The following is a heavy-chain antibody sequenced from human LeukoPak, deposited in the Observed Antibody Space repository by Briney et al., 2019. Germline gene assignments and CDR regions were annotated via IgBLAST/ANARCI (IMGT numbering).Heavy chain of an antibody. J-gene: IGHJ4*02. CDR1: GFTFSSYA. V-gene: IGHV3-23*01. CDR3: ARDRTTVTTPIG. Sequence: GGSLRLSCAASGFTFSSYAMNWVRQAPGKGLEWVSAISGRGDNTYYADSVKGRFTISRDNSKNTLYLQMDSLRAEDTAMYYCARDRTTVTTPIGWGQGALVTVSS. CDR2: ISGRGDNT. D-gene: IGHD4-17*01.